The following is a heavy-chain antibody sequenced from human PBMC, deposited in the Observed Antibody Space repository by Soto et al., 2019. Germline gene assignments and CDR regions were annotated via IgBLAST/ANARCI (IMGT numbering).Heavy chain of an antibody. CDR2: INAGNGNT. J-gene: IGHJ4*02. D-gene: IGHD6-13*01. Sequence: ASVKVSCKASGYTFTSYAMHWVRQAPGQRLEWMGWINAGNGNTKYSQKFQGRVTITRDTSASTAYMELSSLRSEDTAVYYCARVFPRKVSSWYFDYWGQGTLVTVSS. V-gene: IGHV1-3*01. CDR1: GYTFTSYA. CDR3: ARVFPRKVSSWYFDY.